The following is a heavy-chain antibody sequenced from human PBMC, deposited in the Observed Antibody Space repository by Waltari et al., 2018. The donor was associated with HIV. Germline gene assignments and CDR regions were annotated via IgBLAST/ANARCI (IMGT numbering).Heavy chain of an antibody. J-gene: IGHJ5*02. CDR3: ARVWERDYGDYEGPFFDP. D-gene: IGHD4-17*01. CDR2: IYHSGST. Sequence: QVQLQESGPGLVKPSGTLSLTCAVSGGSISSSNWWSWVRQPPGKGLEWIGEIYHSGSTNYNPSLKSRVTISVDKSKNQFSLKLSSVTAADTAVYYCARVWERDYGDYEGPFFDPWGQGTLVTVSS. V-gene: IGHV4-4*02. CDR1: GGSISSSNW.